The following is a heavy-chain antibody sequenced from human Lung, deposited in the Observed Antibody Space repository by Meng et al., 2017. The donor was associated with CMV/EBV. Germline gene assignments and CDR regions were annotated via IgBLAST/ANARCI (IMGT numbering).Heavy chain of an antibody. CDR3: ASDMMLGQAARQTFDV. D-gene: IGHD2-15*01. Sequence: GGSLRPSCPASGLSPNNHGMHWIRQAPGKGLEWLAVLSYDVGDKFYGASVKGGFIVSRDSPRNILYLHMNSLRSEDTAVYFCASDMMLGQAARQTFDVWGQGTLVTVSS. CDR1: GLSPNNHG. J-gene: IGHJ3*01. CDR2: LSYDVGDK. V-gene: IGHV3-30*03.